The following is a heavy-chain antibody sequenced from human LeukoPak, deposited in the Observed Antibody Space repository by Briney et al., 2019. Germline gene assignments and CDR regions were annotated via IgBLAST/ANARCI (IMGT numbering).Heavy chain of an antibody. CDR1: GYTFTSYH. Sequence: ASVKVSCKASGYTFTSYHMHWVRQAPGQGLEWMGIINPSGGTTNYAQKFQGRVTMTEDTSTDTAYMELSSLRSEDTAVYYCATKITMVRGYAFDIWGQGTMVTVSS. J-gene: IGHJ3*02. V-gene: IGHV1-46*01. CDR3: ATKITMVRGYAFDI. D-gene: IGHD3-10*01. CDR2: INPSGGTT.